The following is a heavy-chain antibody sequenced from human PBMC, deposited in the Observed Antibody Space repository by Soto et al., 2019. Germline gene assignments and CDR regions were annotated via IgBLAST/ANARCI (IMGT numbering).Heavy chain of an antibody. CDR2: ISAYNGNT. Sequence: ASVKVSCKASGYTFTSYGISWVRQAPGQGLEWMGWISAYNGNTNYAQKLQGRVTMTTDTSTSTAYMELRSLRSDDTAVYYCARSGHPGGRNDAFDIWGQGIMVTVSS. V-gene: IGHV1-18*01. D-gene: IGHD3-16*01. CDR1: GYTFTSYG. CDR3: ARSGHPGGRNDAFDI. J-gene: IGHJ3*02.